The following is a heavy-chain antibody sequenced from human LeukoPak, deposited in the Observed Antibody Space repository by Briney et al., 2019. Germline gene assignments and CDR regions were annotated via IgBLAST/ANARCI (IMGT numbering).Heavy chain of an antibody. CDR2: ISYDGSNK. CDR1: GFTFSSYA. V-gene: IGHV3-30*04. CDR3: ARDRREAGRGLVYYFDY. Sequence: GGSLRLSCAASGFTFSSYAMHWVRQAPGKGLEWVAVISYDGSNKYYADSVKGRFTISRDNSKNTLYLQMNSLRAEDTAVYYCARDRREAGRGLVYYFDYWGQGTLVTVSS. D-gene: IGHD2-21*01. J-gene: IGHJ4*02.